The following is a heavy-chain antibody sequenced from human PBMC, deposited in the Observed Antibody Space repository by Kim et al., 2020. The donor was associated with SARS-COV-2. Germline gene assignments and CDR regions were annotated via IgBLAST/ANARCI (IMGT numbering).Heavy chain of an antibody. CDR3: ARGPTLYDFWSGRGYYYMDV. CDR2: INHSGST. Sequence: SETLSLTCAVYGGSFSGYYWSWIRQPPGKGLEWIGEINHSGSTNYNPSLKSRVTISVDTSKNQFSLKLSSVTAADTAVYYCARGPTLYDFWSGRGYYYMDVWGKGTTVTVSS. J-gene: IGHJ6*03. V-gene: IGHV4-34*01. D-gene: IGHD3-3*01. CDR1: GGSFSGYY.